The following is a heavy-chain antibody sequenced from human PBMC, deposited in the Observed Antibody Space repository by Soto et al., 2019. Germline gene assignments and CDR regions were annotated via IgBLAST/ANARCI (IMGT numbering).Heavy chain of an antibody. CDR3: AALIAAAGTSWYFDL. CDR1: GYTFTSYG. Sequence: QVPLVQSGAEVKKPGASVKVSCKASGYTFTSYGISWVRQAPGQGLEWMGWISAYNGNTNYAQKLQGRVTMTTDTSTSTAYMELRSLRSDDTAVYYCAALIAAAGTSWYFDLWGRGTLVTVSS. D-gene: IGHD6-13*01. J-gene: IGHJ2*01. V-gene: IGHV1-18*01. CDR2: ISAYNGNT.